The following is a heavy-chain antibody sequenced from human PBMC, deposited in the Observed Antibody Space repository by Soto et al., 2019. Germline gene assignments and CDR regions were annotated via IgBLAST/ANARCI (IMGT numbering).Heavy chain of an antibody. D-gene: IGHD2-8*02. V-gene: IGHV4-34*01. Sequence: SEPLSLTCAVYGGSFSGYYWTWIRQPAGTGLEWIGEINHSGSTNYNPSLKSRVTISVDTSKNQFSLKLTSVTAADTAVYYCARDKITGLFDYWGQGTLVTVSS. CDR1: GGSFSGYY. CDR2: INHSGST. CDR3: ARDKITGLFDY. J-gene: IGHJ4*02.